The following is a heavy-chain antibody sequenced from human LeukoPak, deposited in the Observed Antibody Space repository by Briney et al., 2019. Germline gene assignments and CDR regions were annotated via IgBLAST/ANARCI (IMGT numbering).Heavy chain of an antibody. CDR1: GFTFSNYG. J-gene: IGHJ4*02. CDR2: ISYDGKNY. D-gene: IGHD5-12*01. Sequence: PGRSLRLSCAASGFTFSNYGMHWVRQAPGKGLEWVALISYDGKNYNYADSVKGRFTIYRDNSKNTLYLQMNSLRPEDTAVYYCAKVVSTGYDNYFDYWGQGTLVTVSS. V-gene: IGHV3-30*18. CDR3: AKVVSTGYDNYFDY.